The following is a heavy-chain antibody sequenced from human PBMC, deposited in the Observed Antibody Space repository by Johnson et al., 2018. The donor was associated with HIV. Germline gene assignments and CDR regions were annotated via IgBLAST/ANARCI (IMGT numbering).Heavy chain of an antibody. V-gene: IGHV3-20*04. Sequence: VQLVESGGGLVQPGGSLRLSCAASGFTFSSYGMSWVRQAPGQGLAWVSGINWTGGSTGYADSVKGRFTISRENAKNSLYLQMNSLRAEDTAVYYCARDGKVGATPRRAFDIWGQGTMVTVSS. CDR2: INWTGGST. CDR3: ARDGKVGATPRRAFDI. CDR1: GFTFSSYG. D-gene: IGHD1-26*01. J-gene: IGHJ3*02.